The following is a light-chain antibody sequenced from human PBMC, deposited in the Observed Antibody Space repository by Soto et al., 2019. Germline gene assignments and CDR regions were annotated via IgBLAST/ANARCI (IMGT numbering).Light chain of an antibody. CDR3: AAWDDSLSGVV. CDR1: SSNIGSNY. Sequence: QSVLTQPTSASGTPGQRVTISCSGSSSNIGSNYVYWYQQLPGTVPQLLIYRNSERPSGVPDRFSGSKSGTSASLAISGLRSEDEADYYSAAWDDSLSGVVFGGGTKLTVL. V-gene: IGLV1-47*01. CDR2: RNS. J-gene: IGLJ2*01.